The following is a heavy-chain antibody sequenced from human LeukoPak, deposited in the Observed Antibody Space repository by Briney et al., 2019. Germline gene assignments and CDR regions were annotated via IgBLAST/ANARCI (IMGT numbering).Heavy chain of an antibody. CDR1: GFTFSSSA. V-gene: IGHV1-69*01. Sequence: GRSLRLSCAASGFTFSSSAISWVRQAPGQGLEWMGGIIPIFGTANYAQKFQGRVTITADESTSTAYMELSSLRSEDTAVYYCARKGGSYNNWFYPWGQGTLVTVSS. CDR2: IIPIFGTA. D-gene: IGHD2-15*01. CDR3: ARKGGSYNNWFYP. J-gene: IGHJ5*02.